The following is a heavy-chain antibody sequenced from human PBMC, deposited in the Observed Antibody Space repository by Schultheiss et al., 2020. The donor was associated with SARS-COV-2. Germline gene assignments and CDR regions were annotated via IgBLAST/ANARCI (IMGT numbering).Heavy chain of an antibody. CDR1: GFTFSSYA. CDR2: IFGRGDST. J-gene: IGHJ5*02. CDR3: AKGYLYSSSSGWFDP. V-gene: IGHV3-NL1*01. D-gene: IGHD6-6*01. Sequence: GGSLRLSCAASGFTFSSYAMHWVRQAPGKGLEWVSAIFGRGDSTFYADSVKGRFTISRDNSKNTLYLQMNSLRAEDTALYYCAKGYLYSSSSGWFDPWGQGTLVTVSS.